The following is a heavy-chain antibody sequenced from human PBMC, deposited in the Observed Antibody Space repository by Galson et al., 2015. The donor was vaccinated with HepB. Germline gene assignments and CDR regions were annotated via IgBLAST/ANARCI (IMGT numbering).Heavy chain of an antibody. D-gene: IGHD2-15*01. Sequence: QSGAEVKKPGESLKISCKGSGYSFTSYWIGWVRQMPGKGLEWMGIIYPGDSDTRYSPSFQGQVTISADKSISTAYLQWSSLKASDTAMYYCARTIGYCSGGSCYWDYGMDVWGQGTTVTVSS. V-gene: IGHV5-51*03. CDR3: ARTIGYCSGGSCYWDYGMDV. CDR1: GYSFTSYW. J-gene: IGHJ6*02. CDR2: IYPGDSDT.